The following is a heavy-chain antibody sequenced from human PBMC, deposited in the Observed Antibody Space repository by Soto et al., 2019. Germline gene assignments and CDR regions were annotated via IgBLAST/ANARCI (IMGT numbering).Heavy chain of an antibody. CDR3: ARDEPTLQLWTDAYYYYGMDV. CDR2: IIPIFGTA. D-gene: IGHD5-18*01. J-gene: IGHJ6*02. Sequence: QVQLVQSGAEVKKPGSSVKVSCKASGGTFSSYAISWVRQAPGQGLEWMGGIIPIFGTANYAQKFQGRVTMTADESTSTAYMELSSLRSEDTAVYYCARDEPTLQLWTDAYYYYGMDVWGQGTTVTVSS. V-gene: IGHV1-69*12. CDR1: GGTFSSYA.